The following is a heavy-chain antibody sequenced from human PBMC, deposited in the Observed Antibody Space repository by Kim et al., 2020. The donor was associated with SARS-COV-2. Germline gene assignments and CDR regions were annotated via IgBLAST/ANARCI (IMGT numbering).Heavy chain of an antibody. J-gene: IGHJ4*02. CDR2: GSNK. CDR3: AKDPPFDY. V-gene: IGHV3-33*06. Sequence: GSNKYYADSVKGRFTISRDNSKNTLYLQMNSLRAEDTAVYYCAKDPPFDYWGQGTLVTVSS.